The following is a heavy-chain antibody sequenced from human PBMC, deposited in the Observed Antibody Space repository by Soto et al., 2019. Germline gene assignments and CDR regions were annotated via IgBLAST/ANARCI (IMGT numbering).Heavy chain of an antibody. J-gene: IGHJ5*02. Sequence: GGSLRLSCAASGFTFSSYEMNWVRQAPGKGLEWVSYISSSGSTIYYADSVKGRFTISRDNAKNSLDLQMNSLRAEDTAVYYCAASPDPFDPWGQGTLVTVSS. CDR2: ISSSGSTI. CDR3: AASPDPFDP. CDR1: GFTFSSYE. V-gene: IGHV3-48*03.